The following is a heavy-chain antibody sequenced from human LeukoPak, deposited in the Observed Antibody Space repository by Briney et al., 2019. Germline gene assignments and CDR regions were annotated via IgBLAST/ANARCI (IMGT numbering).Heavy chain of an antibody. CDR1: GGSISSYY. V-gene: IGHV4-59*01. D-gene: IGHD6-19*01. J-gene: IGHJ4*02. CDR2: IYYSGST. CDR3: ARVGSSGWTYFDY. Sequence: PSETLSLTCTVSGGSISSYYWSWIRQPPGKGLEWIGYIYYSGSTNYNPSLKSRVTISVDTSKNQFSLKLSSVTAADTAVYYCARVGSSGWTYFDYWGQGTLVTVSS.